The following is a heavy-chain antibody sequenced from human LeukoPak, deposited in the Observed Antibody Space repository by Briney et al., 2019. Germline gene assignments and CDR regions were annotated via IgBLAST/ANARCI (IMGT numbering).Heavy chain of an antibody. CDR2: IIPIFGTA. CDR3: ARDLGTGTTLWY. CDR1: GGTFSSYA. Sequence: GSSVKVSCKASGGTFSSYAISWVRQAPGQGLEWMGGIIPIFGTANYAQEFQGRVTITADESTSTAYMELSSLRSEDTAVYYCARDLGTGTTLWYWGQGTLVTVSS. J-gene: IGHJ4*02. V-gene: IGHV1-69*01. D-gene: IGHD1-14*01.